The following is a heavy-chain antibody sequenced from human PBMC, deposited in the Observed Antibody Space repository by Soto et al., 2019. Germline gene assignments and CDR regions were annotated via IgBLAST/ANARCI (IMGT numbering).Heavy chain of an antibody. Sequence: SETLSLTCTVSGGSISSAGYYWSWIRQHPGKGLEWIGYIYYSGSTYYNPSLKSRVTISVDTSKDQFSLKLSSVTAADTAVYYCAREKGGFLLDPWGQGTLVTVSS. CDR2: IYYSGST. J-gene: IGHJ5*02. CDR1: GGSISSAGYY. V-gene: IGHV4-31*03. CDR3: AREKGGFLLDP. D-gene: IGHD5-12*01.